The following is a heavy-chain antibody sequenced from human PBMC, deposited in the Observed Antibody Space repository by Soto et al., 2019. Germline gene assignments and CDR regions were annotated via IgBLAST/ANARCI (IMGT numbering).Heavy chain of an antibody. CDR3: AKDKSQWRAGAFDI. D-gene: IGHD6-19*01. CDR2: IYYSGST. Sequence: PSETLSLTXTVSGGSISSSSYYWGWIRQPPGKGLEWIGSIYYSGSTYYNPSLKSRVTISVDTSKNQFSLKLSSVTAADTAVYYCAKDKSQWRAGAFDIWGQGTMVTVSS. CDR1: GGSISSSSYY. J-gene: IGHJ3*02. V-gene: IGHV4-39*02.